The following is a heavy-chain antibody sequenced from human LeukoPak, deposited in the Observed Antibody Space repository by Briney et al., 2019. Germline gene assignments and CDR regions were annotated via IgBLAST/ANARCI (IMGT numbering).Heavy chain of an antibody. Sequence: SVNVSCKASGGTFSSYTISWVRQAPGQGLEWMGRIIPILGIANYAQKFQGRVTITADKSTSTAYMELSSLRSEDTAVYYCARAKRGRSKGTHEYYYYYMDVWGKGTTVTVSS. D-gene: IGHD1-1*01. CDR2: IIPILGIA. J-gene: IGHJ6*03. CDR1: GGTFSSYT. V-gene: IGHV1-69*02. CDR3: ARAKRGRSKGTHEYYYYYMDV.